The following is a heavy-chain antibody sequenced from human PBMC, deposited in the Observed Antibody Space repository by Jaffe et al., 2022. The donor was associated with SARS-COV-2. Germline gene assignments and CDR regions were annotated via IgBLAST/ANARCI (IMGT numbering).Heavy chain of an antibody. CDR2: IKQDGGEK. Sequence: EVQLVESGGNLVQPGGSLRLSCAASGFTFSSHYMSWVRQAPGKGLEWVANIKQDGGEKYYVDSVKGRFTISRDNAKNSVYLQMNSLRAEDTAIYYCARDEGYYGEVNNGFDVWGQGTMVIVSS. J-gene: IGHJ3*01. D-gene: IGHD4-17*01. CDR3: ARDEGYYGEVNNGFDV. CDR1: GFTFSSHY. V-gene: IGHV3-7*03.